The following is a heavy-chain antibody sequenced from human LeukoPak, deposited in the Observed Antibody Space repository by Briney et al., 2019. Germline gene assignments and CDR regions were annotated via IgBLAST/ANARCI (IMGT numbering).Heavy chain of an antibody. Sequence: GASVKVSCKASGYTFTSYGISWVRQAPGQGLEWMGWISAYNGNTNYAQKLQGGVTMTTDTSTSTAYMELRSLRSDDTAVYYCARDLTRTIFGVVAHYGMDVWGQGTTVTVSS. CDR1: GYTFTSYG. D-gene: IGHD3-3*01. J-gene: IGHJ6*02. V-gene: IGHV1-18*01. CDR3: ARDLTRTIFGVVAHYGMDV. CDR2: ISAYNGNT.